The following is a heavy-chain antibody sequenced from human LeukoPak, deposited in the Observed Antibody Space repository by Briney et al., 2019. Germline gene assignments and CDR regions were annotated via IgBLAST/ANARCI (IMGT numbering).Heavy chain of an antibody. Sequence: GASVKVSCKASGYTSTSYGISWVRQAPGQGLEWMGWISPYNGNTNYAQKLQGRVTMTTDTSTTTAYMELRSLRSDDTAVYYCARGSAVAGRGEYWGQGTLVTVSS. D-gene: IGHD6-19*01. CDR2: ISPYNGNT. CDR1: GYTSTSYG. CDR3: ARGSAVAGRGEY. J-gene: IGHJ4*02. V-gene: IGHV1-18*01.